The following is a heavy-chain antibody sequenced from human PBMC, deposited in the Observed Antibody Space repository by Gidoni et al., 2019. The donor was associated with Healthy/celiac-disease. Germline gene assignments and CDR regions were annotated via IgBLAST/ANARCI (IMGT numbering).Heavy chain of an antibody. V-gene: IGHV4-39*01. CDR2: IYYSGST. J-gene: IGHJ6*03. CDR1: GGSNSSSSYY. Sequence: QLQLQESGPGLVKPSETLSLTCTVSGGSNSSSSYYWGWIRQPPGKGLEWIGSIYYSGSTYYNPSLKSRVTISVDTSKNQFSLKLSSVTAADTAVYYCASSRFLEWSPDVWGKGTTVTVSS. CDR3: ASSRFLEWSPDV. D-gene: IGHD3-3*01.